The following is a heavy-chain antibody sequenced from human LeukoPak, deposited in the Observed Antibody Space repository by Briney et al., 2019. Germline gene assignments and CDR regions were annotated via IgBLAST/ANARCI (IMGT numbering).Heavy chain of an antibody. CDR3: ARTIEQWTPFDS. CDR2: VIHSGRT. J-gene: IGHJ4*02. Sequence: SETLSLTCAVYGGSFSGYYWSWIRQPPGKGLEWIGEVIHSGRTKYNPSLKSRVTMSVDTSKNQFSLRLSSVTAADTAVYYCARTIEQWTPFDSWGQGVLVTVSS. D-gene: IGHD3-9*01. CDR1: GGSFSGYY. V-gene: IGHV4-34*12.